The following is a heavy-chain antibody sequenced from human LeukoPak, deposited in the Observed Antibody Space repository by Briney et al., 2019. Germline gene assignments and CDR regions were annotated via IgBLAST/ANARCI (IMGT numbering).Heavy chain of an antibody. CDR1: GYTFSRHD. J-gene: IGHJ4*02. Sequence: ASVKVSCKASGYTFSRHDINWVRQATGQGLEGMGWMNPKNGNTGYAQNFQGRVTFTRDTSISTAYMELNNLRSDDTAVYYCARETTTNDGVFDYWGQGTLVIVSS. V-gene: IGHV1-8*03. D-gene: IGHD4-11*01. CDR3: ARETTTNDGVFDY. CDR2: MNPKNGNT.